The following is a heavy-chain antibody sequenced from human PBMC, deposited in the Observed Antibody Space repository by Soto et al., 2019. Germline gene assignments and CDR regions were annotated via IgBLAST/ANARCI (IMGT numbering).Heavy chain of an antibody. V-gene: IGHV4-39*01. D-gene: IGHD3-3*01. CDR3: ARRLTMLYGMDV. J-gene: IGHJ6*02. Sequence: SETLSLTCTVSGGSISSSSYYWGWIRQPPGKGLEWIGSIYYSGSTYYSPSLKSRVTISVDTSKNQFSLKLSSVTAADTAVYYCARRLTMLYGMDVWGQGTTVTVSS. CDR2: IYYSGST. CDR1: GGSISSSSYY.